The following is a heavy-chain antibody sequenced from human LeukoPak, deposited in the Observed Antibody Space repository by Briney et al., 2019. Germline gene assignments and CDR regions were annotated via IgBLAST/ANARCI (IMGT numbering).Heavy chain of an antibody. CDR3: AKLALWFGELSY. D-gene: IGHD3-10*01. J-gene: IGHJ4*02. V-gene: IGHV3-23*01. Sequence: PGGSLRLSCAASGFTFSSYAMSWVRQAPGKGLEWVSAISGSGGSTYYADSVKGRFTISRGSSKNTLYLQMNSLRAEDTAVYYCAKLALWFGELSYWGQGTLVTVSS. CDR1: GFTFSSYA. CDR2: ISGSGGST.